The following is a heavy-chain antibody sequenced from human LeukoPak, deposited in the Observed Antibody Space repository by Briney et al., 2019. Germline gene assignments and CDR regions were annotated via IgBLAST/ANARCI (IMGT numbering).Heavy chain of an antibody. J-gene: IGHJ4*02. Sequence: ASVKVSCKAPGGTFSSYAISWVRQAPGQGLEWMGWINPNSGGTNYAQKFQGRVTMTRDTSISTAYMELSRLRSDDTAVYYCARSRFIMATIDYWGQGTLVTVSS. D-gene: IGHD5-24*01. V-gene: IGHV1-2*02. CDR2: INPNSGGT. CDR1: GGTFSSYA. CDR3: ARSRFIMATIDY.